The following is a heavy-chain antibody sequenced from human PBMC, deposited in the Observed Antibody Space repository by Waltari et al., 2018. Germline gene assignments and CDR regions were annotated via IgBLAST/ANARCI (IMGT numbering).Heavy chain of an antibody. V-gene: IGHV4-39*01. D-gene: IGHD1-1*01. CDR2: VFYNGRT. J-gene: IGHJ4*02. Sequence: QVQMQESGPGLVQPSETLSLTCSVSGGSVSSSRYSWGWIRQTPGKGLDWLGSVFYNGRTYYNPSLQSRVTISVDTSKNQFSLSLKSLTAADTAVFYCVRQLTTANPWYIDSWGQGTQVTVSS. CDR1: GGSVSSSRYS. CDR3: VRQLTTANPWYIDS.